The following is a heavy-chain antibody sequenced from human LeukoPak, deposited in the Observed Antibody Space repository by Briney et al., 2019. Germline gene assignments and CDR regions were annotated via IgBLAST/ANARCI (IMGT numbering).Heavy chain of an antibody. Sequence: PSETLSLTCTVSSGSISSYYWSWIRQPPGKGLEWIGYIYYSGSTNYNPSLKSRVTISVDTSKNQFSLKLSSVTAADTAVYYCARVYRYYYMDVWGKGTTVTISS. V-gene: IGHV4-59*01. CDR2: IYYSGST. CDR1: SGSISSYY. CDR3: ARVYRYYYMDV. D-gene: IGHD2-2*02. J-gene: IGHJ6*03.